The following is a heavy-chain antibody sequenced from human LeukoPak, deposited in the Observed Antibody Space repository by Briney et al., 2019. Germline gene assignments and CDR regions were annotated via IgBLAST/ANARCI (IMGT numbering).Heavy chain of an antibody. CDR2: INPNSGVT. CDR3: AKEAVGCSGGSCYSAPGDY. CDR1: GYTLTGYY. Sequence: ASVKVSCKASGYTLTGYYMHWVRQAPGQGLEWMGWINPNSGVTNYAQKFQGRVTMTRDTSISTAYMELSRLRSDDTAVYYCAKEAVGCSGGSCYSAPGDYRGKGTLVTVSS. J-gene: IGHJ4*02. V-gene: IGHV1-2*02. D-gene: IGHD2-15*01.